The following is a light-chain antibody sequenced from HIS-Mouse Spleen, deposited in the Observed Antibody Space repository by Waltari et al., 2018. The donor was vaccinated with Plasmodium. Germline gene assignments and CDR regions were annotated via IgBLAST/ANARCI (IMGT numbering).Light chain of an antibody. J-gene: IGKJ1*01. Sequence: IVMTKSPATLSVSPGERATLSCRASQSVSSNLAWYHQKPGQAPRLLIYGASTRATGIPARFSGSGSGTEFTLTISSMQSEDFAVYYCQQYNNWPPTFGQGTKVEIK. V-gene: IGKV3-15*01. CDR2: GAS. CDR3: QQYNNWPPT. CDR1: QSVSSN.